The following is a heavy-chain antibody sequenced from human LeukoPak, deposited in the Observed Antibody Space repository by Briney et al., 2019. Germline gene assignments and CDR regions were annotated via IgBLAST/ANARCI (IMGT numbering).Heavy chain of an antibody. V-gene: IGHV3-33*08. Sequence: GVSLRLSCAASGFTFSSYWMHWVRQAPGKGLEWVAVIWYDGSNKYYADSVKGRFTISRDNSKNTLYLQMNSLRAEDTAVYYCARVQSAYYYYYGMDVWGQGTTVTVSS. CDR1: GFTFSSYW. J-gene: IGHJ6*02. CDR3: ARVQSAYYYYYGMDV. CDR2: IWYDGSNK.